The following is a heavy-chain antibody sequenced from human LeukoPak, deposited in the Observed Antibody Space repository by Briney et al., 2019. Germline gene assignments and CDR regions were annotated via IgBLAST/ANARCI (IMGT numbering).Heavy chain of an antibody. CDR1: GGSISSYY. V-gene: IGHV4-59*01. Sequence: PSETLSLTCTVSGGSISSYYWSWIRQPPGKGLEWIGYIYYSGSTNYSPSLKSRVTISVDTSKNQFSLKLSSVTAADTAVYYCARCGGAPDWFDPWGQGTLVTVSS. CDR2: IYYSGST. CDR3: ARCGGAPDWFDP. D-gene: IGHD3-16*01. J-gene: IGHJ5*02.